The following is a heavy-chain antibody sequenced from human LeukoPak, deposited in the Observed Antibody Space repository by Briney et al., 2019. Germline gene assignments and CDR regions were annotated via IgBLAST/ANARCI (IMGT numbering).Heavy chain of an antibody. J-gene: IGHJ4*02. Sequence: GGSLSLSCAASGFTFDDYGMSWVRQAPGKGLEWVSGINWNGGTIGYADSVKGRFTISRDNAKKSLYLQMNSLRAEDTALYYCARGYCSGGSCFYFDNWGQGTLVTVSS. CDR3: ARGYCSGGSCFYFDN. V-gene: IGHV3-20*04. CDR2: INWNGGTI. CDR1: GFTFDDYG. D-gene: IGHD2-15*01.